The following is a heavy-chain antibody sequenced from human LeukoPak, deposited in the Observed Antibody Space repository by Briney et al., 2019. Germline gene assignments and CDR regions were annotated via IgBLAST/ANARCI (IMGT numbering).Heavy chain of an antibody. CDR1: GGTFSSYA. Sequence: GASVKVSCKASGGTFSSYAISWVRQAPGQGLEWMGGIIPIFGTANYAQKFQGRVTITADESTSTAYRELSSLRSEDTAVYYCARDREGDILTGYYAYWGQGTLVTVSS. J-gene: IGHJ4*02. D-gene: IGHD3-9*01. CDR3: ARDREGDILTGYYAY. V-gene: IGHV1-69*13. CDR2: IIPIFGTA.